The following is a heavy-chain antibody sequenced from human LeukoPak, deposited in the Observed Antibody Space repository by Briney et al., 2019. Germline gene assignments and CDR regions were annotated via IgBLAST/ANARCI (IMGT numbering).Heavy chain of an antibody. Sequence: PGGSLRLSCAASGFTFSSYAMSWVRQAPGKGLEWVSAISGSGGSTYYADSVKGRFTISRDHSQNTLYLQMNSLRAEDTAVYYYAKDVGTAARPGYFDYWRQGTLVTVSS. J-gene: IGHJ4*02. D-gene: IGHD6-6*01. CDR2: ISGSGGST. CDR1: GFTFSSYA. V-gene: IGHV3-23*01. CDR3: AKDVGTAARPGYFDY.